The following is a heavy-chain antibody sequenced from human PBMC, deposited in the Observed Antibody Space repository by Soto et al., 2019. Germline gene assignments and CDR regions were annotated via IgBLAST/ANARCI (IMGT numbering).Heavy chain of an antibody. CDR3: ARGPYYDFWKGFSDFDD. J-gene: IGHJ4*02. CDR1: GGTFNIYA. V-gene: IGHV1-69*01. Sequence: QVQLAQSGAEVKKPGSSVKVSCKASGGTFNIYAISWVRQAPGQGLEWMAGIIPVFGTPSFAQKFRGRVTITADESTDTAYMELSSLGSEDTAFYYCARGPYYDFWKGFSDFDDWGQETVVIVSS. CDR2: IIPVFGTP. D-gene: IGHD3-3*01.